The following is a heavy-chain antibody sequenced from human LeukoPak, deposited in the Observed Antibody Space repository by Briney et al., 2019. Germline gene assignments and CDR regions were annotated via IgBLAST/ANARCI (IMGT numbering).Heavy chain of an antibody. Sequence: GGSLRLSCAASGFTFSSYGMHWVRQAPGKGLEWVAVIWYDGSNKYYADSVKGRFTISGDNSRNTLYLQMNSLRAEDTAVYYCARDGGERITMVRGVTEFDYWGQGTLVTVSS. CDR1: GFTFSSYG. CDR3: ARDGGERITMVRGVTEFDY. J-gene: IGHJ4*02. V-gene: IGHV3-33*01. D-gene: IGHD3-10*01. CDR2: IWYDGSNK.